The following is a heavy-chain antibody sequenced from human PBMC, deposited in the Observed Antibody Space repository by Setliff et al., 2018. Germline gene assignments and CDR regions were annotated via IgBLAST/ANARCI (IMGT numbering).Heavy chain of an antibody. J-gene: IGHJ4*02. D-gene: IGHD2-15*01. V-gene: IGHV4-61*01. CDR3: ARENGYCSGGACYFMFDY. Sequence: PSETLSLTCTVSGGSINSRTYYWSWIRQPPGKGLEWIGYIHYSGTTNYNPSLKSRVTLSLDTAKNQFSLELRAVTAADTALYYCARENGYCSGGACYFMFDYWGQGTLVTVSS. CDR2: IHYSGTT. CDR1: GGSINSRTYY.